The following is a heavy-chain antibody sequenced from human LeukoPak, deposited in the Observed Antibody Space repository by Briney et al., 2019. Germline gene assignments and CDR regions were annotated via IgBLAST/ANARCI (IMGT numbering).Heavy chain of an antibody. CDR3: ARDIGIAVAGQTPAIDY. Sequence: ASVKVSCKASGYTFTGYYMHWVRQAPGQGLEWMGWINPNSGGTNYAQKFQGRVTMTRDTSISTAYMELSRLRSDDTAVYYCARDIGIAVAGQTPAIDYWGQGTLVTVSS. V-gene: IGHV1-2*02. J-gene: IGHJ4*02. D-gene: IGHD6-19*01. CDR1: GYTFTGYY. CDR2: INPNSGGT.